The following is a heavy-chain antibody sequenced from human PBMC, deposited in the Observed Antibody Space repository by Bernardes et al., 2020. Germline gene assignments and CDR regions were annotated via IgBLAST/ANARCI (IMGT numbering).Heavy chain of an antibody. V-gene: IGHV3-49*03. J-gene: IGHJ6*02. CDR1: GFTFGDYA. CDR2: IRSKAYGGTT. Sequence: GGSLRLSCTASGFTFGDYAMSWFRQAPGKGLEWVGFIRSKAYGGTTEYAASVKGRFTISRDDSKSIAYLQMNSLKTEDTAVYYCTRAGGSGWSFTYYYYGMDVWGQGTTVTVSS. CDR3: TRAGGSGWSFTYYYYGMDV. D-gene: IGHD6-19*01.